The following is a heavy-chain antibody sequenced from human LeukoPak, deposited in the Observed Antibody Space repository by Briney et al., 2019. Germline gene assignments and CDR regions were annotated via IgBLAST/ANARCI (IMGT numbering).Heavy chain of an antibody. CDR2: IYPGDSDT. V-gene: IGHV5-51*01. J-gene: IGHJ4*02. CDR1: GSTFSSYW. CDR3: ARQNDFRLDY. D-gene: IGHD3-3*01. Sequence: LGGSLKISCKGSGSTFSSYWIGWVRQMPGKGLEGMGIIYPGDSDTRYSPSLQGQVTISVDTSIGTAYLQWSSLKASDTAIYYCARQNDFRLDYWGQGTLVTVSS.